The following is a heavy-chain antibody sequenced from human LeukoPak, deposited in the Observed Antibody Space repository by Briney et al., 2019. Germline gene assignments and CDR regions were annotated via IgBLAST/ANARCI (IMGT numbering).Heavy chain of an antibody. J-gene: IGHJ5*02. Sequence: PSETLSLTCSVSGGSISSDHWSWIRQPPGKGLEWIGYIYYSGSTNYNPSLKSRVTISVDTSKNQFSLKLSSVTAADTAVYYCARSPITGTTLNWFDPWGQGTLVTVSS. CDR1: GGSISSDH. D-gene: IGHD1-7*01. CDR3: ARSPITGTTLNWFDP. V-gene: IGHV4-59*01. CDR2: IYYSGST.